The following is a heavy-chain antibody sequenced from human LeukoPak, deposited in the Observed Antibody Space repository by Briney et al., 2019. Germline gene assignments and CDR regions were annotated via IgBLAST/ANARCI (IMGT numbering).Heavy chain of an antibody. Sequence: ASVTVSCKASGYTFTSYGISWVRQAPGQGLEWMGWISAYNGNTNYAQKLQGRVTMTTDTSTSTAYMELRSLRSDDTAVYYCAREGDFSYYDSSGYYYWGQGTLVTVSS. CDR1: GYTFTSYG. CDR2: ISAYNGNT. CDR3: AREGDFSYYDSSGYYY. V-gene: IGHV1-18*01. D-gene: IGHD3-22*01. J-gene: IGHJ4*02.